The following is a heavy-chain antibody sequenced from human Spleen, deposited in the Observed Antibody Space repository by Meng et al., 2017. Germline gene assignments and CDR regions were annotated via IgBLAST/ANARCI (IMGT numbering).Heavy chain of an antibody. V-gene: IGHV5-51*01. Sequence: GGSLRLSWKGSGYSFTTYWIGWVRQMPGKGLEWMGMIYTCDSDTRYSPSFQGQVTFSADKSIYTAYLQWSSLKASDTAMYYCARLGTTSYSYWGQGTLVTVSS. CDR1: GYSFTTYW. J-gene: IGHJ4*02. D-gene: IGHD2-2*01. CDR3: ARLGTTSYSY. CDR2: IYTCDSDT.